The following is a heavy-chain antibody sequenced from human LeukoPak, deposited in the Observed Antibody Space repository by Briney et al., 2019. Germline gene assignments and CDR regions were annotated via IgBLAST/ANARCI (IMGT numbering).Heavy chain of an antibody. J-gene: IGHJ4*02. V-gene: IGHV3-7*03. CDR3: ARDGGYCSGGSCYNY. CDR1: GFTFSTYW. Sequence: GGSLRLSCAASGFTFSTYWMSWVRQAPGKGLEWVANIRKDGSDIHYVDSVKGRFTISRDNAKNSLYLQMNSLRAEDTAVYYCARDGGYCSGGSCYNYWGQGTLVTVSS. D-gene: IGHD2-15*01. CDR2: IRKDGSDI.